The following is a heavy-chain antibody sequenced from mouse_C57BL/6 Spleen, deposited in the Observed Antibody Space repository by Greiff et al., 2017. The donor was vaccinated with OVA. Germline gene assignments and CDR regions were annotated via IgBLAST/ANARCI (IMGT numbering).Heavy chain of an antibody. J-gene: IGHJ1*03. D-gene: IGHD1-1*01. CDR3: ARIPYYYCSSYGYFAV. V-gene: IGHV8-8*01. CDR2: IWWDDDK. CDR1: GFSLSTFGMG. Sequence: QVQLKESGPGILQPSQTLSLTCSFSGFSLSTFGMGVGWIRQPSGKGLEWLAHIWWDDDKYYNPALKSRLTSSKDTSKNQVIHKIANEDTAATATYYSARIPYYYCSSYGYFAVWGTGTPVTVSS.